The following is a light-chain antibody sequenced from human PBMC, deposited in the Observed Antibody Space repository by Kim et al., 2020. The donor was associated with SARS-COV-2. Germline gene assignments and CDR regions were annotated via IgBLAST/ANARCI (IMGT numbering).Light chain of an antibody. CDR1: KLGDKY. V-gene: IGLV3-1*01. J-gene: IGLJ2*01. CDR2: QDS. Sequence: SYELTQPPSVSVSPGQTASITCSGDKLGDKYACWYQQKPGQSPVLVIYQDSKRPSGLPERFSGSNSGNTATLTISGTQAMDEADYYCQAWDSSTVVFGGGNQLTVL. CDR3: QAWDSSTVV.